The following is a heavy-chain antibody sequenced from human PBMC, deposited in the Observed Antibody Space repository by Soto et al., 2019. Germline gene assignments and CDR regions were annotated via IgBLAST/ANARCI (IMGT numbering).Heavy chain of an antibody. D-gene: IGHD3-10*01. CDR3: ASGAYGSGSSWYYYYGMDV. CDR1: GGTFSSYA. V-gene: IGHV1-69*13. Sequence: SVKVSCKASGGTFSSYAISWVRQAPGQGLEWMGGIIPIFGTANYAQKFQGRVTITADESTSTAYMELSSLRSEDTAVYYCASGAYGSGSSWYYYYGMDVWGQGTTVTVSS. J-gene: IGHJ6*02. CDR2: IIPIFGTA.